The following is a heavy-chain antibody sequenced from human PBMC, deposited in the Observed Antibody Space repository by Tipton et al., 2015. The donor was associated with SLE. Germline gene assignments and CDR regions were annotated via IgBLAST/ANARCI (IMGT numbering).Heavy chain of an antibody. CDR3: SEGYYFGH. J-gene: IGHJ4*02. CDR2: INHSGST. Sequence: TLSLTCAVYGGSFSGYYWSWIRQPPGKGLEWIGEINHSGSTNYNPSLKSRVTISVDTSKNQFSLKLSSVTAADTAVYYCSEGYYFGHWGQGTLVTVSS. V-gene: IGHV4-34*03. CDR1: GGSFSGYY.